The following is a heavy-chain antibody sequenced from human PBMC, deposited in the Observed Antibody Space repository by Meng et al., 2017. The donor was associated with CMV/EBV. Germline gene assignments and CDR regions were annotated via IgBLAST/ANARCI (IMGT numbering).Heavy chain of an antibody. Sequence: GGSLRLSCAASGFTFSSYGMHWVRQAPGKGLEWVAFIRYDGSNKYYADSLKGRFTISRDNSKNTLYLQMNSLRAEDTAVYYCAKNPSSGSYYNEYYFDYWGQGTLVTVSS. V-gene: IGHV3-30*02. CDR3: AKNPSSGSYYNEYYFDY. J-gene: IGHJ4*02. CDR1: GFTFSSYG. D-gene: IGHD3-10*01. CDR2: IRYDGSNK.